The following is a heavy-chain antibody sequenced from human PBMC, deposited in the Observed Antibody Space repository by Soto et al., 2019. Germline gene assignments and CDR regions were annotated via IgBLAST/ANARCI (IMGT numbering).Heavy chain of an antibody. CDR1: GFTFTSSA. D-gene: IGHD2-15*01. J-gene: IGHJ3*02. CDR3: APDRCGLDAFDI. V-gene: IGHV1-58*02. CDR2: IVVGSGNT. Sequence: SVKVSCKASGFTFTSSAMQWVRQARGQRLEWIGWIVVGSGNTNYAQKFQERVTITRDMSTSTAYMELSSLRSEDTAVYYCAPDRCGLDAFDIWGQGTTVTVSS.